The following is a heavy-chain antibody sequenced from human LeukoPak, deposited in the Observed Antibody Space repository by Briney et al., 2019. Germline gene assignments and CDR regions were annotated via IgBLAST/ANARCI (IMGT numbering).Heavy chain of an antibody. CDR3: AGWVSAVHRYFYYDGLDV. V-gene: IGHV3-48*01. CDR1: GVTFSRHS. CDR2: ISSSGGTI. D-gene: IGHD3-16*01. J-gene: IGHJ6*02. Sequence: GGSLRLSCTASGVTFSRHSMNWVRQAPGKGLEWVSHISSSGGTIYYADSVKGRFTISRDNAKNSLYLQMNSLRAEDTAKYYCAGWVSAVHRYFYYDGLDVWGQGTTVTVSS.